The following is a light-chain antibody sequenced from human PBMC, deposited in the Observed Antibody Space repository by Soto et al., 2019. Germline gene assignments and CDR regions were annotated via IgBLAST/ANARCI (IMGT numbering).Light chain of an antibody. CDR1: QSISNW. J-gene: IGKJ4*01. Sequence: DIQMTQSPSTLSASVGDRVTITCRASQSISNWLAWYQQKPGEAPNLLIYKASTLESGVPSRFSGSGSGTDFILTISSLQPEDFATYYCLQDYSFPLTVGGGTKV. CDR3: LQDYSFPLT. CDR2: KAS. V-gene: IGKV1-5*03.